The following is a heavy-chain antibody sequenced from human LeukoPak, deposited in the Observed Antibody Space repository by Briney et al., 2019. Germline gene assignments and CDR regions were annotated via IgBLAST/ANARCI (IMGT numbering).Heavy chain of an antibody. CDR3: ARSYYDFWSGYSPDDAFDI. Sequence: PGGSLRLSCAGSGFSFSTYALHWVRQAPGKGLEYVSGISSNGGYIYYSNSVKGRFTISRDNSKNTVYLQMGSLRAEDMAVYYCARSYYDFWSGYSPDDAFDIWGQGTMVTVSS. J-gene: IGHJ3*02. CDR2: ISSNGGYI. V-gene: IGHV3-64*01. D-gene: IGHD3-3*01. CDR1: GFSFSTYA.